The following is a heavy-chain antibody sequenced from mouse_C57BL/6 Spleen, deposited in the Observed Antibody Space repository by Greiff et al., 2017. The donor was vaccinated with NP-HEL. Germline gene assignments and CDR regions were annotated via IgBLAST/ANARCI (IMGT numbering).Heavy chain of an antibody. J-gene: IGHJ3*01. CDR1: GFTFSSYG. CDR2: ISSGGSYT. Sequence: EVQLVESGGDLVKPGGSLKLSCAASGFTFSSYGMSWVRQTPDKRLEWVATISSGGSYTYYPDSVKGRFTISRDNAKNTLYLQMSSLKAEDTAMDYCARHNDYPLAYWGQGTLVTVSA. V-gene: IGHV5-6*01. D-gene: IGHD2-4*01. CDR3: ARHNDYPLAY.